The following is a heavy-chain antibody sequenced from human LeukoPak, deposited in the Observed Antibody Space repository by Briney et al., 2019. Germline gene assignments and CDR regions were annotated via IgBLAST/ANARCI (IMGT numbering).Heavy chain of an antibody. CDR2: IYYSGST. CDR1: GGSISSYY. J-gene: IGHJ4*02. Sequence: SETLSLTCTVSGGSISSYYWSWIRQPPGKGLEWIGYIYYSGSTNYNPSLKSRVTISVDTSKDQFSLKLSSVTAADTAVYYCARSHSVWTSFDYWGQGTLVTVSS. D-gene: IGHD3/OR15-3a*01. V-gene: IGHV4-59*01. CDR3: ARSHSVWTSFDY.